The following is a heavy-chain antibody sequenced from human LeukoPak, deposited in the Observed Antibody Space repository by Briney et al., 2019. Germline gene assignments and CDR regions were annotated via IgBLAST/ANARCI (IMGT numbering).Heavy chain of an antibody. D-gene: IGHD3-10*01. CDR3: ARGGTMVRGVIMGNYYGMDV. CDR2: IIPIFGTA. CDR1: GGTFSSYA. Sequence: SVKVSCKASGGTFSSYAISWVRQAPGQGLEWMGGIIPIFGTANCAQKFQGRVTITADKSTSTAYMELSSLRSEDTAVYYCARGGTMVRGVIMGNYYGMDVWGKGTTVTVSS. V-gene: IGHV1-69*06. J-gene: IGHJ6*04.